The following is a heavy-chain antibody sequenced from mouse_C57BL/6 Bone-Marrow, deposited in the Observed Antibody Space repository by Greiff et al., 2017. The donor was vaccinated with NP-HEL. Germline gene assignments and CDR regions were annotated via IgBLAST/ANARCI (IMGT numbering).Heavy chain of an antibody. Sequence: EVQRVESGGDLVKPGGSLKLSCAASGFTFSSYGMSWVRQTPDKRLEWVATISSGGSYTYYPDSVKGRFTISRDNAKNTLYLQMRSLKSEDTAMYYCASPYDYDVAWFAYWGQGTLVTVSA. J-gene: IGHJ3*01. CDR3: ASPYDYDVAWFAY. D-gene: IGHD2-4*01. CDR2: ISSGGSYT. V-gene: IGHV5-6*01. CDR1: GFTFSSYG.